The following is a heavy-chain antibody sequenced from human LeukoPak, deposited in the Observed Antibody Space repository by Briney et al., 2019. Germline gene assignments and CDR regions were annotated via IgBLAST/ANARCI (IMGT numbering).Heavy chain of an antibody. J-gene: IGHJ3*02. V-gene: IGHV3-30*18. Sequence: GGSLRLSCAASGFTFSSYDMHWVRQAPGKGLEWVAVISYDGSNKYYADSVKGRFTISRDNSKNTLYLQMNSLRAEDTAVYYCANLAAAGKGRAFDIWGQGTMVTVSS. CDR1: GFTFSSYD. CDR3: ANLAAAGKGRAFDI. CDR2: ISYDGSNK. D-gene: IGHD6-13*01.